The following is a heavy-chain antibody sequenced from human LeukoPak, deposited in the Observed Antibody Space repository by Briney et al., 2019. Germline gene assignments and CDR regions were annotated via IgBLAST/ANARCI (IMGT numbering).Heavy chain of an antibody. CDR3: ARGGSDTAMAHDY. J-gene: IGHJ4*02. Sequence: GGSLRLSCAASGFTFSSYGTHWVRQAPGKGLEWVAVIWYDGSNKYYADSEKGRFTISRDNSKNTLYLQMNSLRAEDTAVYYCARGGSDTAMAHDYWGQGTLVTVSS. CDR1: GFTFSSYG. CDR2: IWYDGSNK. V-gene: IGHV3-33*01. D-gene: IGHD5-18*01.